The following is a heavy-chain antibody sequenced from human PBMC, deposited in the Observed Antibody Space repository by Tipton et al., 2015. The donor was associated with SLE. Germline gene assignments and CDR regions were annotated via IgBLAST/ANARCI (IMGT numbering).Heavy chain of an antibody. CDR3: ARGSRATLFDY. CDR2: LSGSGGSK. D-gene: IGHD1-26*01. Sequence: SLRLSCAASGFPFNYYAMSWVRQVPGKGLEWVSGLSGSGGSKYYADSVKGRFTISRDNSKNTLSLQMNSLRVEDTAVYYCARGSRATLFDYWGQGTLVTVSS. CDR1: GFPFNYYA. J-gene: IGHJ4*02. V-gene: IGHV3-23*01.